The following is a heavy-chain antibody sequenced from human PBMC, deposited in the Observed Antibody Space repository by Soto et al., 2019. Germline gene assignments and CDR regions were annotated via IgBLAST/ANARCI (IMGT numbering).Heavy chain of an antibody. V-gene: IGHV4-31*03. J-gene: IGHJ6*02. CDR3: AREGYNYNGVDV. Sequence: QVQLQESGPGLVKPSQTLSLTCTVSGVSVSSGDYYWSWIRQHPGKGLEWIGYIYYSGTTYYNPSLESRVTISLDSSKHQFSLKPSSVTVADTAVYYCAREGYNYNGVDVWGQGTTVTVSS. CDR2: IYYSGTT. CDR1: GVSVSSGDYY. D-gene: IGHD3-10*01.